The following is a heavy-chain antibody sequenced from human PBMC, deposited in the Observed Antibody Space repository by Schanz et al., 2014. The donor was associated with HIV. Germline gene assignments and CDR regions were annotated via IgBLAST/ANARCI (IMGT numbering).Heavy chain of an antibody. V-gene: IGHV3-23*01. CDR1: GFTFRDSV. J-gene: IGHJ4*02. D-gene: IGHD3-10*01. CDR2: ISSTSTYR. Sequence: EVQLLESGGGLVQPGGSLRLSCEASGFTFRDSVVSWVRQAPGKGLEWIASISSTSTYRFYAGSVKGRFTISRDNSEDTLYLQMNSLGVDDSAIYYCVKRGSEASSNTWFADSWGQGTLVTVSS. CDR3: VKRGSEASSNTWFADS.